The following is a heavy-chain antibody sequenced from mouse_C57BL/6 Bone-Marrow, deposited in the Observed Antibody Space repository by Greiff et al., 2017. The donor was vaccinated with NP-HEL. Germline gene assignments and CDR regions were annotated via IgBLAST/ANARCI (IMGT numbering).Heavy chain of an antibody. CDR1: GYTFTSYW. Sequence: QVQLQQPGAELVKPGASVKLSCKASGYTFTSYWLHWVKQRPGRGLEWIGRIDPNSGGTKYTEKFKSKATLTVDKPSSTAYMQLSSLTSEDSAVYYCARRGKARGSSYGDYFDVWGTGTTVTVSS. J-gene: IGHJ1*03. V-gene: IGHV1-72*01. D-gene: IGHD1-1*01. CDR3: ARRGKARGSSYGDYFDV. CDR2: IDPNSGGT.